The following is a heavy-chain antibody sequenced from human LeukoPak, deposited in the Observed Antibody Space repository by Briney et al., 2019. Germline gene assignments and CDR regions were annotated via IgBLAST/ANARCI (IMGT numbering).Heavy chain of an antibody. V-gene: IGHV3-21*01. CDR2: ISSSSYI. Sequence: GGSLRLSCAASGFTFSSYSMNWVRQAPGKGLEWVSSISSSSYIYYADSVKGRFTISRDNAKNSLYLQMNSLRAEDTAVYYCAKFPSYDSSGHDGFDVWGQGTRVTVSS. CDR3: AKFPSYDSSGHDGFDV. J-gene: IGHJ3*01. CDR1: GFTFSSYS. D-gene: IGHD3-22*01.